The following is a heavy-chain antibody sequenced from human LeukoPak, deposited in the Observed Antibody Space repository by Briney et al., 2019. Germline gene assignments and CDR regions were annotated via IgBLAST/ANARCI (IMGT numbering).Heavy chain of an antibody. Sequence: SETLSLTCTVSGGSISSYYWSWIRQPPGKGLEWIGYIYYSGSTNYNPSLKSRVTISVDTSKNQFSLKLSSVTAAGTAVYYCARTYYYGSYYMDVWGKGTTVTISS. J-gene: IGHJ6*03. CDR1: GGSISSYY. D-gene: IGHD3-10*01. V-gene: IGHV4-59*01. CDR2: IYYSGST. CDR3: ARTYYYGSYYMDV.